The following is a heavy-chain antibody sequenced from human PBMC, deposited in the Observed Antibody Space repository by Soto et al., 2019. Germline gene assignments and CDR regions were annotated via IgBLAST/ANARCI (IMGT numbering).Heavy chain of an antibody. D-gene: IGHD2-21*01. V-gene: IGHV3-33*01. CDR3: ARGLHSLFDY. CDR1: GFTFSNYV. Sequence: PGGSLRLSCAASGFTFSNYVMHWGRQAPGKGLEWVAVIWYDGNNKYYADSVKGRFTISRDNSNNTLYVQMTSLIAEDTAVYYCARGLHSLFDYWGQGTLVTVSS. CDR2: IWYDGNNK. J-gene: IGHJ4*02.